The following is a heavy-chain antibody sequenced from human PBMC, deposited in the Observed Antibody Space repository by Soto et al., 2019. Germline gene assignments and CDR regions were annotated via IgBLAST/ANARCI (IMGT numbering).Heavy chain of an antibody. V-gene: IGHV1-69*13. CDR1: GGTFSSYA. CDR3: ARPSSFGVVPYYFDY. Sequence: SVKVSCKASGGTFSSYAISWVRQAPGQGLEWMGGIIPIFGTANYAQKFQGRVTIIADESTSTAYMELSSLRSEDTAVYYCARPSSFGVVPYYFDYWGQGTLVTVSS. D-gene: IGHD3-3*01. CDR2: IIPIFGTA. J-gene: IGHJ4*02.